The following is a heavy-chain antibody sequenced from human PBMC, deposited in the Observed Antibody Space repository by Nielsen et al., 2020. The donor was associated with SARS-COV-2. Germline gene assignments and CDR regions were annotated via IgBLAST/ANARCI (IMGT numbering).Heavy chain of an antibody. V-gene: IGHV3-23*01. D-gene: IGHD2-21*01. CDR2: ISGSGST. CDR3: AKGKGKYCGGDCYELDY. Sequence: GESLKISCAASGFTLSSYAMSRVRQAPGKGLQWVSTISGSGSTYYSDSMKGRFTISRDSSKNTLYLQMSSLRVEDTAVYYCAKGKGKYCGGDCYELDYWGQGTLVTVSS. J-gene: IGHJ4*02. CDR1: GFTLSSYA.